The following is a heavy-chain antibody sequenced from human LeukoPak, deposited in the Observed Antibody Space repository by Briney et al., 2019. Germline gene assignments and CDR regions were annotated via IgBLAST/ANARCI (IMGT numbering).Heavy chain of an antibody. CDR2: IYTSGST. Sequence: SETLSLTCTVSAGSISTYYWSWIRQPPGKGLEWIGRIYTSGSTNYNPSLKSRVTMSVDTSKNQFSLKLSSVTAADTAVYYCARDMITFGGVIVIGWFDPWGQGTLVTVSS. J-gene: IGHJ5*02. V-gene: IGHV4-4*07. D-gene: IGHD3-16*02. CDR1: AGSISTYY. CDR3: ARDMITFGGVIVIGWFDP.